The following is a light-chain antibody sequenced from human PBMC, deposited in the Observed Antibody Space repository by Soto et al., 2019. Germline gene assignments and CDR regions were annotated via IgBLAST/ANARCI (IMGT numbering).Light chain of an antibody. CDR2: DAS. Sequence: EVVMTQSPATLSVSPGERATLSCRASQSVSSYLAWYQQKPGQAPRLLIYDASNRATGIPARFSGSGSGTDFTLTISSLEPEDFAVYHCQQRSNWPSITFGQGTRLEIK. J-gene: IGKJ5*01. CDR3: QQRSNWPSIT. V-gene: IGKV3-11*01. CDR1: QSVSSY.